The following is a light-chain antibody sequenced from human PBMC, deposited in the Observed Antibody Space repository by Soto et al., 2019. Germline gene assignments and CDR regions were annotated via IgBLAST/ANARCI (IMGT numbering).Light chain of an antibody. Sequence: QSVLTQPASVSGSPGQSITISCTGTSSDVGSYNYVSWYQQHPGKAPKLMIYDVSNRPSGVSNRFSGSKSGNTASLTISGLQAEDEADYYCISYTTSTTLVVFGGGTKVTVL. CDR2: DVS. CDR1: SSDVGSYNY. V-gene: IGLV2-14*01. J-gene: IGLJ2*01. CDR3: ISYTTSTTLVV.